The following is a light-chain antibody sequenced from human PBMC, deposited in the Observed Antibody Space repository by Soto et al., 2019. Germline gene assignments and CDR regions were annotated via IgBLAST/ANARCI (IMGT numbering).Light chain of an antibody. V-gene: IGKV3-11*01. CDR3: QQRSNWPRT. CDR2: DVS. Sequence: EIVMTQSPASLSVSPRETATLSCRASQSINRYLAWYQQKPGQSPRVLIYDVSNRATGIPTRFSGSGSGTDFTLTISSLEPEDFAVYYCQQRSNWPRTFGQGTKVDIK. J-gene: IGKJ1*01. CDR1: QSINRY.